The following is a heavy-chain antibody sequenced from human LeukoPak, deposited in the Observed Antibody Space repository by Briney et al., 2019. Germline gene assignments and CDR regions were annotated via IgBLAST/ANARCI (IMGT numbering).Heavy chain of an antibody. J-gene: IGHJ3*02. V-gene: IGHV1-69*01. CDR2: IIPIFGTA. D-gene: IGHD2-2*01. Sequence: GSSGKVSCKASGGTFSSYAISWVRQAPGQGLEWMGGIIPIFGTANYAQKFQGRVTITADESTSTAYMELSSLRSEDTAVYYCARRDSLGYCSSTSCYSNAFDIWGQGTMVTVSS. CDR3: ARRDSLGYCSSTSCYSNAFDI. CDR1: GGTFSSYA.